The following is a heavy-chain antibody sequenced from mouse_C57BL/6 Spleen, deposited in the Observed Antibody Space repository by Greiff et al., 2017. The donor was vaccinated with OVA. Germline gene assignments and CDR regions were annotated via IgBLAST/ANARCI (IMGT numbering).Heavy chain of an antibody. Sequence: EVQLQQSGPELVKPGASVKISCKASGYTFTDYYMNWVKQSHGKSLEWIGDINPNNGGTSYNQKFKGKATLTVDKSSSTTYMELRSLTSEDSAVYYCARAYYNVDYWGQGTTLTVSS. V-gene: IGHV1-26*01. CDR2: INPNNGGT. CDR1: GYTFTDYY. D-gene: IGHD2-12*01. J-gene: IGHJ2*01. CDR3: ARAYYNVDY.